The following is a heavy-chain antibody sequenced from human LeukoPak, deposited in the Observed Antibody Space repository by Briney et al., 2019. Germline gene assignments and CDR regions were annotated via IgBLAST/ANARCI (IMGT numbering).Heavy chain of an antibody. D-gene: IGHD5-24*01. Sequence: GGSLRLSCSASGFTFTTYGMNWVRQAPGKGLEWVSGIGGSGTRTYYADSVKGRFAISRDNSNNTLYLQMNSLRAEDTAVYYCARRSRDGWYFDYWGQGTLVTVSS. J-gene: IGHJ4*02. CDR3: ARRSRDGWYFDY. CDR1: GFTFTTYG. CDR2: IGGSGTRT. V-gene: IGHV3-23*01.